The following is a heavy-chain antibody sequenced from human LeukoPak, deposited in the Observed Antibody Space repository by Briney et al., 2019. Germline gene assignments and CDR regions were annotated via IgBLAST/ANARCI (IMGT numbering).Heavy chain of an antibody. CDR3: ARVQIYDILTGYSSYYFDY. CDR2: IYYNGST. D-gene: IGHD3-9*01. J-gene: IGHJ4*02. Sequence: SETLSLTCTVSGVPISSRGYYWSWIRQHPGKGLEWIGYIYYNGSTHYNPSLKSRVTISVDTSKNQFSLKLSSVTAADTAVYYCARVQIYDILTGYSSYYFDYWGQGTLVTVSS. CDR1: GVPISSRGYY. V-gene: IGHV4-31*03.